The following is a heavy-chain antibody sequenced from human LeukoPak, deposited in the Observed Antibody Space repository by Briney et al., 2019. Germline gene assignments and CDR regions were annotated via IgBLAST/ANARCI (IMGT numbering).Heavy chain of an antibody. CDR1: GFTVSSNY. J-gene: IGHJ4*02. D-gene: IGHD3-10*01. V-gene: IGHV3-53*01. Sequence: GGSLRLPCAASGFTVSSNYMSWVRQAPGKGLEWVSVIYSGGSTYYADSVKGRFTISRDNSKNTLYLQMNNLRAEDTAVYYCARVGFSCYFDYWGQGTLVTVSS. CDR2: IYSGGST. CDR3: ARVGFSCYFDY.